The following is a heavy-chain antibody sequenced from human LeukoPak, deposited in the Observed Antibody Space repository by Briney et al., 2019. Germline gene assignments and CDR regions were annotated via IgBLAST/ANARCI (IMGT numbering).Heavy chain of an antibody. CDR1: GGSFSGYY. CDR3: AREYYYDSSVLWI. CDR2: INHSGST. D-gene: IGHD3-22*01. Sequence: PSETLSLTCAVYGGSFSGYYWSWIRQPPGKGLEWIGEINHSGSTNYNPSLKSRVTIPVDTSKNQFSLKLSSVTAADTAVYYCAREYYYDSSVLWIWGQGTMVTVSS. J-gene: IGHJ3*02. V-gene: IGHV4-34*01.